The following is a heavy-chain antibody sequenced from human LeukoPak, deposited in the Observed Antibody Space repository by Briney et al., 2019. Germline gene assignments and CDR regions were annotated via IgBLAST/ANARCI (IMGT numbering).Heavy chain of an antibody. Sequence: ASVKVSCKASGGTFSSYAISWVRQTPGQGLEWIGGIIPIFGTANYAQKFQGRVTITADESTSTAYMELSSLRSEDTAVYYCARGHLWVVAATSWFDPWGQGTLVTVSS. CDR1: GGTFSSYA. D-gene: IGHD2-15*01. V-gene: IGHV1-69*13. J-gene: IGHJ5*02. CDR2: IIPIFGTA. CDR3: ARGHLWVVAATSWFDP.